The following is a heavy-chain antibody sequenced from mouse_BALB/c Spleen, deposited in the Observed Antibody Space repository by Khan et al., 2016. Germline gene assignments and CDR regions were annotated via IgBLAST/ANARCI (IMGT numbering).Heavy chain of an antibody. CDR3: ARLHYYGYMNY. J-gene: IGHJ2*01. V-gene: IGHV4-1*02. Sequence: EVKLLESGGGLVQPGGSLKLSCAASGFDFSRYWMSWVRQAPGKGLEWIGEINPDSSTINYTPSLKDKFIISRDNDKNTLYLQMSKVRSEDTALYFCARLHYYGYMNYWGQGTTLTVSS. CDR2: INPDSSTI. D-gene: IGHD1-2*01. CDR1: GFDFSRYW.